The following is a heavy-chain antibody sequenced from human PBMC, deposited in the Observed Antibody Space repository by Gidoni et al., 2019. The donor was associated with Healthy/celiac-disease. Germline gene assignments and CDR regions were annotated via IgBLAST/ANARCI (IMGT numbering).Heavy chain of an antibody. Sequence: QVQLVESGGGVVQPGRSLRLSCAPSGFTFSSYGMHWVRQAPGKGLEWVAVISYDGSNKYYADSVKGRFTISRDNSKNTLYLQMNSLRAEDTAVYYCAKVLGVSPDYWGQGTLVTVSS. D-gene: IGHD3-16*01. CDR2: ISYDGSNK. J-gene: IGHJ4*02. CDR3: AKVLGVSPDY. V-gene: IGHV3-30*18. CDR1: GFTFSSYG.